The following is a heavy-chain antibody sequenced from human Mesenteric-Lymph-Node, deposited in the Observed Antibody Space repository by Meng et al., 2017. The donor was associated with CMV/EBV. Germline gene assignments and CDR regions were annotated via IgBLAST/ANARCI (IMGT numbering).Heavy chain of an antibody. D-gene: IGHD3-3*01. Sequence: GESLKISCAASGFTVSSNYMSWVRQAPGKGLEWVSVIYSGGSTYYADSVKGRFTISRDNSKNTLYHQMNSLRAEDTAVYYCAGDEHYDPNRGPSHYGMDVWGQGTTVTVSS. V-gene: IGHV3-53*01. CDR2: IYSGGST. CDR3: AGDEHYDPNRGPSHYGMDV. J-gene: IGHJ6*02. CDR1: GFTVSSNY.